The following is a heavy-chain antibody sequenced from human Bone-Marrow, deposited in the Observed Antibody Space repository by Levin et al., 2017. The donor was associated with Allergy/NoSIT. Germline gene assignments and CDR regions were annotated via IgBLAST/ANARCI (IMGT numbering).Heavy chain of an antibody. CDR1: GFTFSNYA. V-gene: IGHV3-30*18. J-gene: IGHJ6*03. CDR2: ISDDGYNK. CDR3: AKEGYCSGGSCYPRYYYYYMDV. D-gene: IGHD2-15*01. Sequence: PGGSLRLSCAASGFTFSNYAMHWVRQTPGEGLDWVAAISDDGYNKYYADSVKGRFTISRDNSKNTLYVQMNSLRPEDTAVYYCAKEGYCSGGSCYPRYYYYYMDVWGRGTTVTVSS.